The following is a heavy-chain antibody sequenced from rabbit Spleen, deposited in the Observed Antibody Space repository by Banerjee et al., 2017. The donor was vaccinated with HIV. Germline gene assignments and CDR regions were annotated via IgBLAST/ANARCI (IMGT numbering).Heavy chain of an antibody. J-gene: IGHJ4*01. CDR1: GFSFSSGYY. CDR2: IYTGSSGST. D-gene: IGHD6-1*01. CDR3: ARASYGYDYDFVIYPTYFAL. Sequence: QSLEESGGDLVKPGASLTLTCTASGFSFSSGYYMCWVRQAPGKGPEWIACIYTGSSGSTYYASWATGRFTCSKTSSTTVTLQMTSLTAADTATYFCARASYGYDYDFVIYPTYFALWGQGTLVTVS. V-gene: IGHV1S40*01.